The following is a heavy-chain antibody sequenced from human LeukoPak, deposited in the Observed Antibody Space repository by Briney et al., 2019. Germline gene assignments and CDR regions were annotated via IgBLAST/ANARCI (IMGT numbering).Heavy chain of an antibody. Sequence: PGGSLRLSCAASGFTFNIYWMHWVRQAPGKGLVWVSLIKSDGSSTNYADSVEGRFTISRDNAKNTLYLQMESQRAEDTATYYCARDKGYSSDTWGQGALVTVSS. V-gene: IGHV3-74*01. CDR1: GFTFNIYW. J-gene: IGHJ5*02. CDR2: IKSDGSST. D-gene: IGHD5-18*01. CDR3: ARDKGYSSDT.